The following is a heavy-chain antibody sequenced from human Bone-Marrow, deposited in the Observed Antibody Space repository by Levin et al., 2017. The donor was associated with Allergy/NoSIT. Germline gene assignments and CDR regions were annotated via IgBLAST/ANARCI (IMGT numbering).Heavy chain of an antibody. J-gene: IGHJ4*02. D-gene: IGHD3-10*01. CDR1: GYSFSSYW. CDR3: ARHHASGSSHSPFRY. CDR2: ISPGDSDT. Sequence: GESLKISCKGSGYSFSSYWIGWVRQTPGKGPEWMGIISPGDSDTRYSPSFQGHVTISADNSISTAYLQWSSLKASDTAMYYCARHHASGSSHSPFRYWGQGTLVTVSS. V-gene: IGHV5-51*01.